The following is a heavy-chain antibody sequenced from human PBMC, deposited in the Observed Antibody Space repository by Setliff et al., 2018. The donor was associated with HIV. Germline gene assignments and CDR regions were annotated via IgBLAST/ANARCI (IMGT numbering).Heavy chain of an antibody. CDR2: IYPGDSDT. Sequence: PGESLKISCQASGYSFTKFWIGWVRQMPGKGLEWMGLIYPGDSDTRYSPSFQGQVTISADKSINTAYLQWDSLKASDTAMYYCARQPTDTSGYNNWFDSWGQGTLVTVSS. CDR3: ARQPTDTSGYNNWFDS. V-gene: IGHV5-51*01. D-gene: IGHD3-3*01. J-gene: IGHJ5*01. CDR1: GYSFTKFW.